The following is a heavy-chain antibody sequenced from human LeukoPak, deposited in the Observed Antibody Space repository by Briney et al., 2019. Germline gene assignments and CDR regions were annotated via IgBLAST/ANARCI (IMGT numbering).Heavy chain of an antibody. CDR1: GFTFSSYN. V-gene: IGHV3-48*01. J-gene: IGHJ4*02. CDR2: ISSSSSSI. Sequence: GGSLRLSCAASGFTFSSYNMNWVRQAPGKGLEWDSYISSSSSSIYYVDSVKGRFTISRDNAKNSLYLQMNSLRAEDTAVYYCARDRGGADDFWSGYYTGYFDYWGQGALVTVSS. D-gene: IGHD3-3*01. CDR3: ARDRGGADDFWSGYYTGYFDY.